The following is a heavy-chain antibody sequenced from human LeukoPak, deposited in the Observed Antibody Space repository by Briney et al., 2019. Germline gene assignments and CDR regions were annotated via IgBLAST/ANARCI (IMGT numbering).Heavy chain of an antibody. CDR2: INTDGSST. D-gene: IGHD2-21*02. CDR3: AKDAYCGGDCYSGLSAAYYYYGMDV. J-gene: IGHJ6*02. Sequence: PGGSLRLSCAASGFTFSSYWMHWVRQAPGKGLVWVSRINTDGSSTSYADSVKGRFTISRDNAKNTLYLQMNSLRAEDTAVYYCAKDAYCGGDCYSGLSAAYYYYGMDVWGQGTTVTVSS. V-gene: IGHV3-74*01. CDR1: GFTFSSYW.